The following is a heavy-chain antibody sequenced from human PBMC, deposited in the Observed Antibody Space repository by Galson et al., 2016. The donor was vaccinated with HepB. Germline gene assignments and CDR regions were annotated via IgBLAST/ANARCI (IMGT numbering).Heavy chain of an antibody. CDR2: ITGDSGII. V-gene: IGHV3-23*01. CDR3: ARELDVSREDV. CDR1: GLTFSTST. D-gene: IGHD1-1*01. J-gene: IGHJ6*02. Sequence: SLRLSCAASGLTFSTSTMSWVRQAPGKGLEWVSLITGDSGIIRYSDSVKGRFIVSRDNSKNTLYLQMNSLRGEDTGIYYCARELDVSREDVWGQGTTVTVSS.